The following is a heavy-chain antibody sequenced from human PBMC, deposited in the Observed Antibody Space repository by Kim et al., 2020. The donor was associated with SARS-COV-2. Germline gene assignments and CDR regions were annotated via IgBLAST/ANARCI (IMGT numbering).Heavy chain of an antibody. J-gene: IGHJ6*02. CDR3: ARVHCSGGSCHLYYYYGMDV. V-gene: IGHV1-69*04. D-gene: IGHD2-15*01. CDR2: IIPILGIA. CDR1: GGTFSSYA. Sequence: SVKVSCKASGGTFSSYAISWVRQAPGQGLEWMGRIIPILGIANYAQKFQGRVTITADKSTSTAYMELSSLRSEDTAVYYCARVHCSGGSCHLYYYYGMDVWGQGTTVTVSS.